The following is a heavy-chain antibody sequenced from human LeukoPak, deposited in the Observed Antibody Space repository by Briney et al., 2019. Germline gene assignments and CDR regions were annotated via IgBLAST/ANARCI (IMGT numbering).Heavy chain of an antibody. CDR3: ARGQGYSSSCYFESPDYYFDY. CDR2: MNPNSGNT. CDR1: GYTFTSYD. Sequence: VASVKVSCKASGYTFTSYDINWVRQATGQGLEWMGWMNPNSGNTGYAQKFQGRVTMTRNTSISTAYMELSSLRSEDTAVYYCARGQGYSSSCYFESPDYYFDYWGQGTLVTVSS. J-gene: IGHJ4*02. D-gene: IGHD6-13*01. V-gene: IGHV1-8*01.